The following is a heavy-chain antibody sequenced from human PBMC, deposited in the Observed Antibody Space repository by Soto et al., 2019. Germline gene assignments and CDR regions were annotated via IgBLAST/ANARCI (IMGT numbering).Heavy chain of an antibody. Sequence: SETLSLTCTVSGGSISSYYWSWIRQPPGKGLEWIGYIYYSGSTNYNPSLKSRVTISVDTSKNQFSLKLSSVTAADTAVYYCAREAYNNFNWFDPWGQGTLVTVSS. J-gene: IGHJ5*02. V-gene: IGHV4-59*01. CDR1: GGSISSYY. CDR2: IYYSGST. D-gene: IGHD1-1*01. CDR3: AREAYNNFNWFDP.